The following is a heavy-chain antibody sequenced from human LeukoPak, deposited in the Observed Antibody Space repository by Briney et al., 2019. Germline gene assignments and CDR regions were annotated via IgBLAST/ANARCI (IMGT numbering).Heavy chain of an antibody. CDR3: ARDAEVGATSDY. CDR2: ISSSSSYI. J-gene: IGHJ4*02. D-gene: IGHD1-26*01. V-gene: IGHV3-21*01. CDR1: GFTFSSYS. Sequence: PGGSLRLSCAASGFTFSSYSMNWVRQAPGKGLEWVSSISSSSSYIYYADSVKGRFTISRDNAKNSLYLQMNSLRAEDTAVYYRARDAEVGATSDYWGQGTLVTVSS.